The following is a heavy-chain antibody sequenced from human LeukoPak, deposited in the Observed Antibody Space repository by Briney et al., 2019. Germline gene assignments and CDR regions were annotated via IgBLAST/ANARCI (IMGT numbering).Heavy chain of an antibody. V-gene: IGHV4-34*01. CDR2: INHSGST. CDR1: GGSFSGYY. CDR3: ARGEWELGY. Sequence: PSETLSLTCAVCGGSFSGYYWSWLRQPPGKGLEWIGEINHSGSTNYNLSLKSRVTISVDTSKNQFSLKLSSVTAADTAVYYCARGEWELGYWGQGTLVTVSS. J-gene: IGHJ4*02. D-gene: IGHD1-26*01.